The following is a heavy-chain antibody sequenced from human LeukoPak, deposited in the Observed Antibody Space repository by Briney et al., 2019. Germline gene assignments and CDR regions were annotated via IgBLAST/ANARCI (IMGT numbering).Heavy chain of an antibody. CDR1: GGSLSGYY. CDR2: INHSGST. J-gene: IGHJ5*02. CDR3: ARRLSYDILTGYYKRNWFDP. V-gene: IGHV4-34*01. D-gene: IGHD3-9*01. Sequence: SETLSLTCAVYGGSLSGYYWSWIRQPPGKGLEWIGEINHSGSTNYNPSLKSRVTISVDTSKNQFSLKLSSVTAADTAVYYCARRLSYDILTGYYKRNWFDPWGQGTLVTVSS.